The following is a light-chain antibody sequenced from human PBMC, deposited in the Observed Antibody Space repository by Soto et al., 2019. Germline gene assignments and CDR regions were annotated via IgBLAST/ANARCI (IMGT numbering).Light chain of an antibody. CDR3: QQLSNWPPHT. CDR2: DAS. CDR1: QSVSSY. Sequence: EIVLTQSPATLSLSPGERATLSCRASQSVSSYLAWYQQKPGQAPRLLIYDASNRATGIPARFSGSGSGTDFTLTISSLEPEDFAVYYCQQLSNWPPHTFGQGTKLEIK. V-gene: IGKV3-11*01. J-gene: IGKJ2*01.